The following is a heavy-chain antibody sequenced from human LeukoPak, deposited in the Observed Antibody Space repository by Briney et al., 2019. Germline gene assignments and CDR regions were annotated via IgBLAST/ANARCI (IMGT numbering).Heavy chain of an antibody. V-gene: IGHV3-23*01. CDR1: GFTFSSYD. J-gene: IGHJ4*02. CDR3: AKDRVGHYGDYDSFDY. CDR2: ISGSGGST. Sequence: GSLRLSCAASGFTFSSYDMRWVRQAPGKGLEWVSAISGSGGSTYYADSVKGRFTISRDDSKNTLYLQMNSLRAEDTVVYYCAKDRVGHYGDYDSFDYWGQGTLVTVSS. D-gene: IGHD4-17*01.